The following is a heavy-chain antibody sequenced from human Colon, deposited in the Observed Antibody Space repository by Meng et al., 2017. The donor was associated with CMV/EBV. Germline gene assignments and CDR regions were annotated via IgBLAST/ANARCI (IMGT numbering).Heavy chain of an antibody. CDR3: ARVDFSRAMTSGYDPRWFHP. CDR2: INANSGGT. V-gene: IGHV1-2*02. D-gene: IGHD5-12*01. Sequence: HVRLVPAGAEVKELGSPVQVSCKAFGYIFSGYYIHWVRQAPGQGLEWMGWINANSGGTNYAQNFQGRVTMTRDTSISTDYMELSRLRSDDTAVYYCARVDFSRAMTSGYDPRWFHPWGQGTLVTVSS. J-gene: IGHJ5*02. CDR1: GYIFSGYY.